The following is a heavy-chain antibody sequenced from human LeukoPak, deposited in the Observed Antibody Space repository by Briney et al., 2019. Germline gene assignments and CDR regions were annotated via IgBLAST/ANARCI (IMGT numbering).Heavy chain of an antibody. V-gene: IGHV3-23*01. CDR3: AKGRAKVVVTAKDY. Sequence: GGSLRLSCAASGFTFSSYAMSWVRQSPGKGLEWVSAISGSGGSTYYADSVKGRFTISRDNSKNTLYLQMNSLRAEDTAVYYCAKGRAKVVVTAKDYWGQGTLVTVSS. D-gene: IGHD2-21*02. CDR2: ISGSGGST. CDR1: GFTFSSYA. J-gene: IGHJ4*02.